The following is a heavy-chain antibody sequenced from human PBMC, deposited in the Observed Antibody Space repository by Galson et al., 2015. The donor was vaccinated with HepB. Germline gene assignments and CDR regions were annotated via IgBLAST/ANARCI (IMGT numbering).Heavy chain of an antibody. V-gene: IGHV4-39*01. CDR3: ARQAHRGAFDI. CDR2: IYYSGST. D-gene: IGHD3-10*01. CDR1: GGSISSSSYY. Sequence: TLSLTCTVSGGSISSSSYYWGWIRQPPGKGLEWIGSIYYSGSTYYNPSLKSRVTISVDTSKNQFSLKLSSVTAADTAVYYCARQAHRGAFDIWGRGTMVTVSS. J-gene: IGHJ3*02.